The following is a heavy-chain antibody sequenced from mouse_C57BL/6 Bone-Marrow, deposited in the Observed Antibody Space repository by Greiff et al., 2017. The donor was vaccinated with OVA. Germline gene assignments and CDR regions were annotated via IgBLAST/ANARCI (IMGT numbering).Heavy chain of an antibody. CDR2: ISDGGSYT. CDR3: AREHYYAMDY. J-gene: IGHJ4*01. V-gene: IGHV5-4*01. Sequence: EVQRVESGGGLVKPGGSLKLSCAVSGFSFSSYAMSWVRQPPEKRLEWVATISDGGSYTYYPAYLKGRFTISRDNTKNNLYLQMSHMKAEDAAMYYGAREHYYAMDYWGQGTSVTVSS. CDR1: GFSFSSYA.